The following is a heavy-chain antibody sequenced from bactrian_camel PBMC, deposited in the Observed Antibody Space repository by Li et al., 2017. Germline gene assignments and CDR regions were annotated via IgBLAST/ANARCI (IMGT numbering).Heavy chain of an antibody. V-gene: IGHV3S55*01. CDR1: GLTFDGPA. Sequence: VQLVESGGGSAQAGGSLTLTCTVSGLTFDGPALGWYRVAPGNECEMVSTISANGHTWYDESVEGRFSISADNAKNTLYLQMNSLEPEDTAVYYCAAFRCGTWRPTYWGQGTQVTVS. J-gene: IGHJ4*01. CDR2: ISANGHT. CDR3: AAFRCGTWRPTY. D-gene: IGHD5*01.